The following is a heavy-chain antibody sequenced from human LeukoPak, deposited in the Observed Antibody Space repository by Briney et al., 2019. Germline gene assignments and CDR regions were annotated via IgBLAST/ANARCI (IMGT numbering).Heavy chain of an antibody. CDR2: IRYDGSNK. Sequence: GGSLRLSYAASGFTFSSCGMHWVRQAPGKGLEWVAFIRYDGSNKYYADSVKGRFTISRENSKNTLYLQMNSLRAEDTAVYYCAPFESWSQGTMVTVSS. J-gene: IGHJ3*01. V-gene: IGHV3-30*02. CDR3: APFES. CDR1: GFTFSSCG.